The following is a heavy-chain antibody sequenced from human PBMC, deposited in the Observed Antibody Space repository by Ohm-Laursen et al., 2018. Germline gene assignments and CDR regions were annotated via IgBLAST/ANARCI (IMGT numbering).Heavy chain of an antibody. CDR2: IDPDGSGK. Sequence: SLRLSCSASGFTFSTHYMTWVRQAPGKGLEWVAKIDPDGSGKYYVDSVKGRFTISRDNSKNTLFLQMDSLRAEDTAVYYCARKAAYYYDSSGPGGMDVWGQGTTVTVSS. CDR1: GFTFSTHY. V-gene: IGHV3-7*01. J-gene: IGHJ6*02. CDR3: ARKAAYYYDSSGPGGMDV. D-gene: IGHD3-22*01.